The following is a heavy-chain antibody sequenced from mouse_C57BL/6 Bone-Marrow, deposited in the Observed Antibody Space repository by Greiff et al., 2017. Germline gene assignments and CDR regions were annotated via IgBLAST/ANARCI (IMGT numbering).Heavy chain of an antibody. D-gene: IGHD1-1*01. Sequence: EVKVEESGPGLVKPSQSLSLTCSVTGYSITSGYYWNWIRQFPGNKLEWMGYISYDGSNNYNPSLQNRISITRDTSKNQFFLKLNSVTTEDTATYYCARDRYYGSSYFDYWGQGTTLTVSS. V-gene: IGHV3-6*01. J-gene: IGHJ2*01. CDR2: ISYDGSN. CDR3: ARDRYYGSSYFDY. CDR1: GYSITSGYY.